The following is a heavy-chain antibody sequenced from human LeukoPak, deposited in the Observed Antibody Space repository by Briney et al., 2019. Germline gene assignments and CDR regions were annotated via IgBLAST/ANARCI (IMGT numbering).Heavy chain of an antibody. CDR1: GFPFSDYY. J-gene: IGHJ4*02. D-gene: IGHD3-22*01. V-gene: IGHV3-11*01. CDR3: ARDRPYRNSGYYEILDY. Sequence: GGSLRLYCTASGFPFSDYYVGWIRQAPGKGLEWISYSNPSGSLTPYAHSVKGRFTVSRDNANNSLYLKMIKLRAEDTAVYNCARDRPYRNSGYYEILDYWGQGTLVTVSS. CDR2: SNPSGSLT.